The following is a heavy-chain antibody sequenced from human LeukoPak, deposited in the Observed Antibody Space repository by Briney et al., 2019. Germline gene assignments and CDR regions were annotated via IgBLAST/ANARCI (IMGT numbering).Heavy chain of an antibody. CDR3: AKCYGDYIRYFDY. CDR2: IYSDGNT. D-gene: IGHD4-17*01. CDR1: GFTFSTNY. Sequence: PGGSLRLSCAASGFTFSTNYMTWVRQAPGKGLEWVSLIYSDGNTYYTDSVKGRFTISRDNSKNTLYLQMNSLRAEATAMYYCAKCYGDYIRYFDYWGQGTLVTVSS. J-gene: IGHJ4*02. V-gene: IGHV3-53*01.